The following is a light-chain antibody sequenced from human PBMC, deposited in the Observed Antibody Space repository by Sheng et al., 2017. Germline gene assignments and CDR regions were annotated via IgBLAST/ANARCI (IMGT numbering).Light chain of an antibody. CDR3: QAWDSSTGDVV. J-gene: IGLJ2*01. CDR2: QDT. Sequence: SYELTQPPSVSVSPGQTASITCSGDKLGDKYACWYQQKPGQSPVLVIYQDTKRPSGIPERFSGSNSGNTATLTIGGTQAMDEADYYCQAWDSSTGDVVFGGGTKLTVL. CDR1: KLGDKY. V-gene: IGLV3-1*01.